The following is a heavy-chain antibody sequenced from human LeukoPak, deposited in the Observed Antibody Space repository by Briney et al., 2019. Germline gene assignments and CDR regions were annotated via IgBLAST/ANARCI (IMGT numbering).Heavy chain of an antibody. CDR2: ISWDGGST. CDR3: AKDKKDGSGDYYYYGMDV. J-gene: IGHJ6*02. CDR1: GFTFDDYT. V-gene: IGHV3-43*01. Sequence: GGSLRLSCAASGFTFDDYTMHWVRQAPGKGLEWVSLISWDGGSTYYADSVKGRFTISRDNSKTSLYLQMNSLRTEDTALYYCAKDKKDGSGDYYYYGMDVWGQGTTVTVSS. D-gene: IGHD3-10*01.